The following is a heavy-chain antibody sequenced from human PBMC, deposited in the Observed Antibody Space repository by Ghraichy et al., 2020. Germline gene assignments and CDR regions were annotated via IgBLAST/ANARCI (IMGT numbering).Heavy chain of an antibody. CDR1: GLIFSTYA. CDR2: IRGSGDII. Sequence: GGSRRLSCAASGLIFSTYAMTWVRQGPGKGLVWVSSIRGSGDIIYYADSMRGRFTVSRDNSQNTLYLQMNSLRAEDTAVYYCAKDPNGDYVGAFDSWGQGTMVTVSS. CDR3: AKDPNGDYVGAFDS. J-gene: IGHJ3*02. V-gene: IGHV3-23*01. D-gene: IGHD4-17*01.